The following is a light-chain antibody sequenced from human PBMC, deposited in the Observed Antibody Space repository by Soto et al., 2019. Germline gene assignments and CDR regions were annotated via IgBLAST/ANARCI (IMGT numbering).Light chain of an antibody. Sequence: QSVLTQPPSASGTPGQRVTISCSGSSSNIGSSTVNWYRQLPGTAPKPLIYSNNQRPSGVPDRFSGSKSGTSASLAISGLQSEDEADYYCAAWDDTLNGRAFGGGTQLTVL. CDR3: AAWDDTLNGRA. CDR2: SNN. J-gene: IGLJ3*02. V-gene: IGLV1-44*01. CDR1: SSNIGSST.